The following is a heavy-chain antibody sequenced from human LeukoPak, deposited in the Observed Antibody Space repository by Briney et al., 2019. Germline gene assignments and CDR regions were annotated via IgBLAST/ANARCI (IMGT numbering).Heavy chain of an antibody. CDR1: GFTFSSYA. Sequence: GGSLRLSCAASGFTFSSYAMSWVRQAPGKGLERVSAISGSGGDTYYADSVKGRFTISRDNSKNTLYLQMNSLRVEDTAEYYCAKAPYCSGGSCPGYDYWGQGTLVTVSS. J-gene: IGHJ4*02. CDR2: ISGSGGDT. CDR3: AKAPYCSGGSCPGYDY. D-gene: IGHD2-15*01. V-gene: IGHV3-23*01.